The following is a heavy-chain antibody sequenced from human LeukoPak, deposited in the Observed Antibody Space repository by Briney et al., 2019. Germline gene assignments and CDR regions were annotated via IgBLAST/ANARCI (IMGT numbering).Heavy chain of an antibody. CDR2: ISSSSTI. Sequence: GGSLRLSCAASGFTFSSYSMIWVGPAPGKGLEWVSYISSSSTIYYADSVKGRFTISRDNAKNSLYLQMNSLRAEDTAVYYCARHTYGVWGKGTTVTVSS. V-gene: IGHV3-48*04. D-gene: IGHD2/OR15-2a*01. CDR3: ARHTYGV. CDR1: GFTFSSYS. J-gene: IGHJ6*04.